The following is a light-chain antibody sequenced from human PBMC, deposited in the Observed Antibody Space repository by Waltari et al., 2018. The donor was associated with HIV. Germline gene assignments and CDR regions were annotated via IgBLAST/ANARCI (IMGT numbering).Light chain of an antibody. V-gene: IGKV3-15*01. CDR3: QQYNNWPRT. CDR1: QSVSSN. J-gene: IGKJ2*01. CDR2: GAS. Sequence: EIVVTQPPVTRSVSPGERATLSCRASQSVSSNLAWYQQKPGQAPRLLIYGASTRATGIPARFSGSGSGTEFTLTISSLQSEDFAVYYCQQYNNWPRTFGQGTKLEIK.